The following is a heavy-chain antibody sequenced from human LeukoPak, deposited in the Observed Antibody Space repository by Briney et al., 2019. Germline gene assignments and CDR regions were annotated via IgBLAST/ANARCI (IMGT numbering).Heavy chain of an antibody. V-gene: IGHV4-38-2*01. CDR2: IYHTGST. Sequence: PSETLSLTCAVSGYAISSGYYWAWFRQPPGKGLEWIGTIYHTGSTWYNPSLRSRVTIAVDTSKNQFSLKLSSVTAADTAVYYCARHNVPQTTMNDYWGHGTLVTVSS. CDR1: GYAISSGYY. J-gene: IGHJ4*01. CDR3: ARHNVPQTTMNDY. D-gene: IGHD4-17*01.